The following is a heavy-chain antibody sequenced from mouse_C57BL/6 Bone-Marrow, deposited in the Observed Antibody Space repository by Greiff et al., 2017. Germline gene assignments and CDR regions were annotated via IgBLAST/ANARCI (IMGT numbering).Heavy chain of an antibody. V-gene: IGHV1-69*01. CDR3: ARGSNWAY. J-gene: IGHJ3*01. D-gene: IGHD2-5*01. Sequence: QVQLQQPGAELVMPGASVKLSCKASGYTFTSYWMHWVKQRPGQGLEWIGEIDPSDSYTNYNQKFKGKSTLAVDKSSSTAYMQLSSLTSEDSAVYYCARGSNWAYWGQGTLGTVSA. CDR1: GYTFTSYW. CDR2: IDPSDSYT.